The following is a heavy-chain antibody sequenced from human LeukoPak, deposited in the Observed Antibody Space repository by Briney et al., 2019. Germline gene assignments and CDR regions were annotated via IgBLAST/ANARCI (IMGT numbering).Heavy chain of an antibody. V-gene: IGHV6-1*01. CDR3: ARERKGLLWFGELEIYFDY. Sequence: ASQTLSLTCAISGDSVSSNSAAWNWIRQSPSRGLEWLGRTYYRSKWYNDYAVSVKSRITINPDTSKNQFSLQLNSVTPEDTAVYYCARERKGLLWFGELEIYFDYWGQGTLVTVSS. D-gene: IGHD3-10*01. CDR2: TYYRSKWYN. J-gene: IGHJ4*02. CDR1: GDSVSSNSAA.